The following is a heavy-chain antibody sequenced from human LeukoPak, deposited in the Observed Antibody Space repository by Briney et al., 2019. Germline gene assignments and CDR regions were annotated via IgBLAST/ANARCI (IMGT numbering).Heavy chain of an antibody. CDR2: ISWNSGSI. CDR1: GFTFDGYA. Sequence: GGSLTLSCAASGFTFDGYAMHWVRQAPGKGLEWVSGISWNSGSIGYADSVKGRFTISRDSAKNSLYLQMNSLRAEDTALYYCAKDSSSWYYFDYWGQGTLVTVSS. D-gene: IGHD6-13*01. J-gene: IGHJ4*02. V-gene: IGHV3-9*01. CDR3: AKDSSSWYYFDY.